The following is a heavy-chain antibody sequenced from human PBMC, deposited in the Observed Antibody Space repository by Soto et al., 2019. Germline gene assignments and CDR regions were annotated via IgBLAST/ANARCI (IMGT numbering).Heavy chain of an antibody. CDR1: GGSISSSSYY. V-gene: IGHV4-39*01. CDR3: VGSGSSPCDC. CDR2: LYYSGST. J-gene: IGHJ4*02. D-gene: IGHD3-22*01. Sequence: QLQLQESGPGLVKPSETLSLTCTVSGGSISSSSYYWGWIRQPPGKGLEWIGSLYYSGSTYYNPSLKSRVSLSVGPSQNQFSLMLSSVTAADTAVYYCVGSGSSPCDCWGQGTLVTVSS.